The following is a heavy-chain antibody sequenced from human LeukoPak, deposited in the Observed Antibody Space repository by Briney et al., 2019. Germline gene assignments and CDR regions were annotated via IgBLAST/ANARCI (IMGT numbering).Heavy chain of an antibody. V-gene: IGHV4-59*01. CDR1: GGSISSYY. CDR2: IYYSGRT. D-gene: IGHD5-24*01. J-gene: IGHJ4*02. CDR3: ARVGSGMATIGGPDY. Sequence: PSETLSLTCTVSGGSISSYYWSWIRQPPGRGREGIGYIYYSGRTNYNPSLKSRVTISVDTSKNQFSLKLSSVTAADTAVYYCARVGSGMATIGGPDYWGQGTLVTVSS.